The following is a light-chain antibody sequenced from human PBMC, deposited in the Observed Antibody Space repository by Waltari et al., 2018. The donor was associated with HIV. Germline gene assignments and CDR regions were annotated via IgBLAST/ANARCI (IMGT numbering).Light chain of an antibody. CDR3: ATWDDSLSGWV. CDR1: SSNIGSKY. Sequence: QSVLTQPPSASGTPGQRVTISCSGGSSNIGSKYVYWYQQLPGTAPKLLRYRNNQRPSGVPDRFSGSKSGTSASLASSGLRSEDEADYFWATWDDSLSGWVFGGGTNLTVL. V-gene: IGLV1-47*01. J-gene: IGLJ3*02. CDR2: RNN.